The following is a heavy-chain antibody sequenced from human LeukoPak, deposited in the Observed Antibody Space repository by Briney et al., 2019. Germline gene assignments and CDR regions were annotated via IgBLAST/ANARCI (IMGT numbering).Heavy chain of an antibody. V-gene: IGHV3-66*01. CDR2: IYNGGST. D-gene: IGHD4/OR15-4a*01. CDR1: GYSISDNY. CDR3: ARWPTMGGR. Sequence: GGSLRLSCAASGYSISDNYMTWVRQAPGKGLEWVAVIYNGGSTKYADSVKGRFTISRDDSKNTVYLQMNSLRAEDTAVYYCARWPTMGGRWGQGTLVTVSS. J-gene: IGHJ4*02.